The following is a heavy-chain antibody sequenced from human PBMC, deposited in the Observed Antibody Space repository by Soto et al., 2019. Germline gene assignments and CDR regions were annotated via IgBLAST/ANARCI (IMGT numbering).Heavy chain of an antibody. CDR3: ARGNRGGYYLDY. CDR1: GFTFSDYW. Sequence: EVQLVESGGGLVQPGGSLRLSCAASGFTFSDYWIHWVRQAPGKGLVWVSRIKGDGSTTNYAESVRGRITISRDNAKNTVHLQRSGLSDDDTGVYYGARGNRGGYYLDYWGQGTLATVSS. CDR2: IKGDGSTT. V-gene: IGHV3-74*01. J-gene: IGHJ4*02.